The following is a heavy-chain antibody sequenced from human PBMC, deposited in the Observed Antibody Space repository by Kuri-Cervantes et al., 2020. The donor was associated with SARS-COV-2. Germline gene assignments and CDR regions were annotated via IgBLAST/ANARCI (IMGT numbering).Heavy chain of an antibody. CDR1: GFTFNTYD. CDR3: ARDVGDSGSDY. D-gene: IGHD3-10*01. J-gene: IGHJ4*02. Sequence: GESLKISCAASGFTFNTYDMYWVRQAPGKGLEWVAFIWNDGSNKYYADSVKGRFTISRDNSKNTLYLQMDSLRGDDTAVYYCARDVGDSGSDYWGQGTLVTVSS. V-gene: IGHV3-33*08. CDR2: IWNDGSNK.